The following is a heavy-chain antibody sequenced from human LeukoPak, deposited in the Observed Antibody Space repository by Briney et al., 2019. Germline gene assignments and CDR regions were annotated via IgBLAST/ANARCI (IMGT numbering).Heavy chain of an antibody. J-gene: IGHJ6*03. V-gene: IGHV1-69*06. CDR3: ARSRVSYYYYMDV. CDR2: IIPIFGTA. Sequence: SVKVSCKASGGTFSSYAISWVRQAPGQGLEWMGGIIPIFGTANYAQKFQGRVTITADKSTSTAYMELSSLRSEDTAVYYCARSRVSYYYYMDVWGKGTTVTISS. CDR1: GGTFSSYA.